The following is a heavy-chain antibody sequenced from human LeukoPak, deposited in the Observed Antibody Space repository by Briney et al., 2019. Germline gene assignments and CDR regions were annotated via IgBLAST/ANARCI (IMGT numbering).Heavy chain of an antibody. CDR2: IYPGDSDT. Sequence: GESLKISCKGSGYSFTSYWVGWVRQMPGKGLEWMGIIYPGDSDTRYSPSFQGQVTISADKSISTAYLQWSSLKASDTAMYYCARAYCGGDCYHPFDYFDYWGQGTLVTVSS. CDR3: ARAYCGGDCYHPFDYFDY. D-gene: IGHD2-21*02. V-gene: IGHV5-51*01. CDR1: GYSFTSYW. J-gene: IGHJ4*02.